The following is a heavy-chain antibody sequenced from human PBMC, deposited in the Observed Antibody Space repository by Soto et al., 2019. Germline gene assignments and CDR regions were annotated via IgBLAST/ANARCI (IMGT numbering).Heavy chain of an antibody. CDR3: ARDPRENNWNPLYYHGMDV. CDR2: ISSSGSYI. CDR1: GFTFSPYS. D-gene: IGHD1-20*01. V-gene: IGHV3-21*01. J-gene: IGHJ6*02. Sequence: EMQLVESGGGLVKPGGSLRLSCAASGFTFSPYSMNWVRQAPGKGLEWVSSISSSGSYIYYADSVKSRFTISRDNAKNSLYLQMNSLRAEDTAVYHCARDPRENNWNPLYYHGMDVWGQGTTVTVSS.